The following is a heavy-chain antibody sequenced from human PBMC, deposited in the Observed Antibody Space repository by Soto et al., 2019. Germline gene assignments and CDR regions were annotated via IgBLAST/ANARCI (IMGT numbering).Heavy chain of an antibody. CDR1: GFTFSSYS. D-gene: IGHD3-22*01. CDR2: ISSSGSTI. V-gene: IGHV3-48*01. Sequence: GGSLRLSCAASGFTFSSYSMNWVRQAPGKGLEWVSYISSSGSTIYYADSVKGRFTISRDNAKNSLYLQMNSLRAEDTAVYYCARGAYYYDSSGLSYWGQGTLVTVSS. CDR3: ARGAYYYDSSGLSY. J-gene: IGHJ4*02.